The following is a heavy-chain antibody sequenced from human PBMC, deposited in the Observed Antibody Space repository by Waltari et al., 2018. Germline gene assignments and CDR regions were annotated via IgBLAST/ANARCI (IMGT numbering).Heavy chain of an antibody. Sequence: QVQLVESGGGVVQPGRSLRLSCAASGFTFRSYAMHWVRQAPGKGLEWVAVISYDGSNKYYSDSVKGRFTISRDNSKNTLYLQMNSLRAEDTAVYYCARDLITMIVVVPYYWGQGTLVTVSS. V-gene: IGHV3-30*01. D-gene: IGHD3-22*01. CDR2: ISYDGSNK. CDR3: ARDLITMIVVVPYY. J-gene: IGHJ4*02. CDR1: GFTFRSYA.